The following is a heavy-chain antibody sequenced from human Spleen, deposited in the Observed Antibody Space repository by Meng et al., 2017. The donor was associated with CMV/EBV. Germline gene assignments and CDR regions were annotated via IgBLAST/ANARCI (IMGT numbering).Heavy chain of an antibody. Sequence: ETLSLTCAASGFTFSSYSMNWVRQAPGKGLEWVSYISISSSTRYYADSVKGRFTISRDNAKNSLYLQMNSLRAEDTAVYYCARVSCSSTSCYPAEYGMDVWGQGTTVTVSS. CDR2: ISISSSTR. CDR3: ARVSCSSTSCYPAEYGMDV. CDR1: GFTFSSYS. D-gene: IGHD2-2*01. J-gene: IGHJ6*02. V-gene: IGHV3-48*04.